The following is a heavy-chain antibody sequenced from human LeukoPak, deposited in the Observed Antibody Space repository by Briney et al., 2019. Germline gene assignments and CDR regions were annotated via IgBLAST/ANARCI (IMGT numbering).Heavy chain of an antibody. CDR1: GGSININTYY. D-gene: IGHD6-6*01. CDR3: ARASHGWYFDL. CDR2: IYYSGST. J-gene: IGHJ2*01. Sequence: PSETLSLTCTVSGGSININTYYWGWIRQPPGKGLEWIGSIYYSGSTYFNPSLKSRVTISVDTSKNQFSLKLSSVTAADTAVYYCARASHGWYFDLWGRGTLVTVSS. V-gene: IGHV4-39*07.